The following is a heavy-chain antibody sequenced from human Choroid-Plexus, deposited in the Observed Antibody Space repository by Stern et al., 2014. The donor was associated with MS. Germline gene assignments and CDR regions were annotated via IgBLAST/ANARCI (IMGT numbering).Heavy chain of an antibody. J-gene: IGHJ4*02. Sequence: VQLVESGGGVVQPGRSLRLSCAASGFSFSRYAMHWVRQAPGKGLEWVALIWYDGINSYSADDVSGRFTISRDNFKNTLYLQMNSLRAEDTAVYYCASAYSSSHYYFDYWGQGTLVTVSS. CDR2: IWYDGINS. D-gene: IGHD6-13*01. CDR3: ASAYSSSHYYFDY. V-gene: IGHV3-33*01. CDR1: GFSFSRYA.